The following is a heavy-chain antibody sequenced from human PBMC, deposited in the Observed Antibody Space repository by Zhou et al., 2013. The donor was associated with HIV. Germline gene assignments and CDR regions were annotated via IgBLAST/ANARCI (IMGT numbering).Heavy chain of an antibody. CDR2: INPSGGST. V-gene: IGHV1-46*03. D-gene: IGHD6-13*01. CDR1: GYTFTTSD. J-gene: IGHJ3*02. Sequence: QVQLVQSGAEVKKPGASVKVSCKASGYTFTTSDIHWVRQAPGQGLECMGIINPSGGSTSYAQKFQGRVTMTRDTSTSTVYMELSSLRSEDTAVYYCVRGQQLERGAFDIWGQGTMVTVSS. CDR3: VRGQQLERGAFDI.